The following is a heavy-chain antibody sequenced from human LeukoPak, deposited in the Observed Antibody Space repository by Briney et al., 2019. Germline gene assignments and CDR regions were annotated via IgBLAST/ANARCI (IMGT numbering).Heavy chain of an antibody. Sequence: ASVKVSCKASGYTFTGYYMHWVRQAPGQGLEWMGWINPNSGGTNYAQKFQGRVTMTRDTSISTAYMELSRLRSDDTAVYYCARDLVGWYYGSGSYYKPGYFDYWGQGTLVTVSS. CDR1: GYTFTGYY. CDR2: INPNSGGT. D-gene: IGHD3-10*01. V-gene: IGHV1-2*02. CDR3: ARDLVGWYYGSGSYYKPGYFDY. J-gene: IGHJ4*02.